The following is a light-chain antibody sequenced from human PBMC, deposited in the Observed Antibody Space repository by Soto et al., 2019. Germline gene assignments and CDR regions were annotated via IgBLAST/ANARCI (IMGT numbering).Light chain of an antibody. Sequence: AIRMTQSPSSLSASTGDRVTITCRASQGISSYLAWYQQKPGNAPKLLIYAASTLQSGVPSRFSGSGSGTDFTLTISCLESEDVATYYCQQYYSYPITFGQGTRLEIK. CDR2: AAS. CDR3: QQYYSYPIT. V-gene: IGKV1-8*01. J-gene: IGKJ5*01. CDR1: QGISSY.